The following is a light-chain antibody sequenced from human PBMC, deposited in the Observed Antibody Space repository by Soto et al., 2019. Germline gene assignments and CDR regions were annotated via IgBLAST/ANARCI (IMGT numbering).Light chain of an antibody. V-gene: IGKV1-5*03. J-gene: IGKJ1*01. CDR2: KAS. Sequence: DIHMTRSPSTLSASIIDIVTITVLASQSLSIWLAWYQQKPGKAPKLLIYKASNLQSGAPSRFSGSGSGTDFTLTINSLQPEDFATYYCQQGYSTPWTFGQGTKVDIK. CDR1: QSLSIW. CDR3: QQGYSTPWT.